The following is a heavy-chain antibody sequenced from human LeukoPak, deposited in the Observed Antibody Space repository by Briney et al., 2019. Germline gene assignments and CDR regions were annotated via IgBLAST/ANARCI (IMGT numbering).Heavy chain of an antibody. J-gene: IGHJ5*02. CDR1: GGSISSYH. D-gene: IGHD2-15*01. Sequence: SETLSLTCTVSGGSISSYHWSWIRQPPGKGLEWIGYIYYSGSTNYNPSLKSRVTISVDTSKNQFSLKLSSVTAADTAVYYCARGSTRDKFDPWGQGTLVTVSS. CDR2: IYYSGST. CDR3: ARGSTRDKFDP. V-gene: IGHV4-59*01.